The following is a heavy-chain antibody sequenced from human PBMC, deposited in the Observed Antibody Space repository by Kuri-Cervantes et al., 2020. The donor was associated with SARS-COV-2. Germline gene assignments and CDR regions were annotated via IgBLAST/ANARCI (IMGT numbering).Heavy chain of an antibody. D-gene: IGHD5/OR15-5a*01. J-gene: IGHJ4*02. CDR3: ASLPLATYFDY. Sequence: SETLSLTCTVSGGSISSSSYYGGWIRQPPGKGLEWIGSIYYSGSTYYNPSLKSRVTISVDTSKNQFSLKLSSVTAADTAVYYCASLPLATYFDYWGQGTLVTVSS. CDR1: GGSISSSSYY. CDR2: IYYSGST. V-gene: IGHV4-39*01.